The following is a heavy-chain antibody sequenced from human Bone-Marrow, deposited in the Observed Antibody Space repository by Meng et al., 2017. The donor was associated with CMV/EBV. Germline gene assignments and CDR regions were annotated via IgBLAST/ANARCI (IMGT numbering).Heavy chain of an antibody. V-gene: IGHV4-34*01. CDR2: INHSGST. Sequence: SQTLSLTCAVYGGSFSGYYWSWIRQPPGKGLEWIGEINHSGSTNYNPSLKSRVTISVDTSKNQFSLKLSSVTAADTAVYYCARLNDILTGYFDYWGQGTLVTVSS. D-gene: IGHD3-9*01. J-gene: IGHJ4*02. CDR1: GGSFSGYY. CDR3: ARLNDILTGYFDY.